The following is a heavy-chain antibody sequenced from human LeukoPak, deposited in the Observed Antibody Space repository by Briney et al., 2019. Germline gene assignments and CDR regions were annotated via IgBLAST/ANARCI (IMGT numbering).Heavy chain of an antibody. V-gene: IGHV3-11*01. CDR3: ASDDGGNGGGVDP. CDR2: ISSIGSTI. D-gene: IGHD4-23*01. CDR1: GFTFTDYY. Sequence: GGSLRLSWPASGFTFTDYYMSWIRQAPGKGRGWVSYISSIGSTIYYPDSGKGRFTTSRDNAKNSLYLQMNSLRAEDTAVYYCASDDGGNGGGVDPWGQGTLVTVSS. J-gene: IGHJ5*02.